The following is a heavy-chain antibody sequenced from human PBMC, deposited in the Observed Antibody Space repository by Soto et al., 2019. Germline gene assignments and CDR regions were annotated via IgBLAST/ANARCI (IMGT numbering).Heavy chain of an antibody. CDR2: IYYNGNT. J-gene: IGHJ4*02. CDR3: TRANWYSEY. D-gene: IGHD7-27*01. V-gene: IGHV4-59*11. Sequence: QVQLQESGPGLVKPSETLSLTCSVSGGSISNRYWSWIRQPPGKGLEWIGYIYYNGNTNYNPPLKSRVTMSVDTSRNQISLKLTTVTAADTAVYYCTRANWYSEYWGQGTLVTVSS. CDR1: GGSISNRY.